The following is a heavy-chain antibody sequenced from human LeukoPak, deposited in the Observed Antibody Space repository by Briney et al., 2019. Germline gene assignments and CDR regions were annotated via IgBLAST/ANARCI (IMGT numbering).Heavy chain of an antibody. D-gene: IGHD6-13*01. J-gene: IGHJ4*02. CDR1: GDSVSSNSAT. V-gene: IGHV6-1*01. CDR3: ARGSSSSSWFFDY. Sequence: SQTLSLTCAISGDSVSSNSATWPWIRQSPSRGLEWLGRTYYSSKWYNEYAVSVKSRITINPDTSKNQFSLQLNSVTPEDTAVYFCARGSSSSSWFFDYWGQGTLVTVSS. CDR2: TYYSSKWYN.